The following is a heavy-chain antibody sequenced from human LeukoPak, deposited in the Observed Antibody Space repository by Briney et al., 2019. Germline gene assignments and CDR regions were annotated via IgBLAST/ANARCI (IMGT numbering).Heavy chain of an antibody. V-gene: IGHV4-59*12. CDR1: GGSITSYY. D-gene: IGHD5-18*01. J-gene: IGHJ4*02. CDR3: ARGRGYSYAPFDY. CDR2: IYYSGST. Sequence: SETLSLTCTVSGGSITSYYWSWIRQPPGKGLEWIAYIYYSGSTNYSPSLKSRVTISVDTSKNQFSLKLNSVTAADTAVYYCARGRGYSYAPFDYWGQGTLVTVSS.